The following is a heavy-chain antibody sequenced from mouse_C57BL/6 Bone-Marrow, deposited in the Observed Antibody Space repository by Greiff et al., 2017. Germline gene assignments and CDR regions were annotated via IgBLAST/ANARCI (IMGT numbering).Heavy chain of an antibody. CDR3: ARFAY. J-gene: IGHJ3*01. Sequence: QVQLQQSGAELVMPGASVKLSCKASGYTFTSYWMHWVKQRPGQGLEWIGEIDPSDSYTNYNQQFKGKSTLTVDKSSPTAYMQLSSLTSEDSAVYYFARFAYWGQGTLVTVSA. V-gene: IGHV1-69*01. CDR2: IDPSDSYT. CDR1: GYTFTSYW.